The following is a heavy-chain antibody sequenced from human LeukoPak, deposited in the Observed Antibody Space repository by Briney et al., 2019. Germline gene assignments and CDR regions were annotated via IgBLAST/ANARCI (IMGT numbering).Heavy chain of an antibody. D-gene: IGHD2-2*02. CDR3: ARSGYCSSTSCYRRAFDI. J-gene: IGHJ3*02. Sequence: SSVKVSCKASGYTFTSYGISWVRQAPGQGLEWMGCISAYNGNTNYAQKLQGRVTMTTDTSTSTAYMELRSLRSDDTAVYYCARSGYCSSTSCYRRAFDIWGQGTMVTVSS. CDR2: ISAYNGNT. CDR1: GYTFTSYG. V-gene: IGHV1-18*01.